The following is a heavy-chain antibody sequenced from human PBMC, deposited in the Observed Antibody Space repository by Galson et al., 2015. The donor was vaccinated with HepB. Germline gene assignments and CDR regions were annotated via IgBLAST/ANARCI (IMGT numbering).Heavy chain of an antibody. V-gene: IGHV4-34*01. CDR3: ARGGGGGYSYGYSNQQLALKIVKVAFDY. CDR2: INHSGST. D-gene: IGHD5-18*01. Sequence: SETLSLTCAVYGGSFSGYYWSWIRQPPGKGLEWIGEINHSGSTNYNPSLKSRVTISVDTSKNQFSLKLSSVTAADTAVYYCARGGGGGYSYGYSNQQLALKIVKVAFDYWGQGTMVTVSS. J-gene: IGHJ3*01. CDR1: GGSFSGYY.